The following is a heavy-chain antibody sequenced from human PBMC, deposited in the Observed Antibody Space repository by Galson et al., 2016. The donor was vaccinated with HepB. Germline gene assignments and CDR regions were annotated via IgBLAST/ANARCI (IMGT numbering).Heavy chain of an antibody. Sequence: SLRLSCAASAGFTFDGYAMHWVRQAPGKGLEWVSGIDWRSGRIDYADSVRGRFTVSRDDAKNSLFLQMNSLGTEDTALYFCLKDLTPGGLDVWGQGTTVTVSS. CDR1: AGFTFDGYA. D-gene: IGHD3-16*01. V-gene: IGHV3-9*01. CDR3: LKDLTPGGLDV. CDR2: IDWRSGRI. J-gene: IGHJ6*02.